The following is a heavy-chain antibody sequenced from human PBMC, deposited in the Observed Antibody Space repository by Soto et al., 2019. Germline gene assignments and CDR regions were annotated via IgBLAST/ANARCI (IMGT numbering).Heavy chain of an antibody. J-gene: IGHJ3*01. V-gene: IGHV3-66*04. CDR3: ARQCDGDCSNDCPL. D-gene: IGHD2-21*01. CDR2: LYPGPGT. Sequence: EEQLVESGGGLVRPGGSLRLSCAVSGFSVSTNFMNWVRQDPGREPQWVAVLYPGPGTYYADSVQGRFIISRDDSTNTLFLHLTNKRAEDTAVYYCARQCDGDCSNDCPLWGQGTMVTVSS. CDR1: GFSVSTNF.